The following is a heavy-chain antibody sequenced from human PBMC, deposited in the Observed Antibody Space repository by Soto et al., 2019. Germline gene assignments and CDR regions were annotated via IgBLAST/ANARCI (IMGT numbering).Heavy chain of an antibody. Sequence: QVQLVESGGGVVQPGRSLRLSCAASGFTFSSYAMHWVRQAPGKGLEWVAVISYDGSNKYYADSVKGRFTISMDNSKNTVYLHMNSLRAEDTAVYYCARAPRDYFDYWGQGTLVTVSS. CDR3: ARAPRDYFDY. V-gene: IGHV3-30-3*01. J-gene: IGHJ4*02. CDR1: GFTFSSYA. CDR2: ISYDGSNK.